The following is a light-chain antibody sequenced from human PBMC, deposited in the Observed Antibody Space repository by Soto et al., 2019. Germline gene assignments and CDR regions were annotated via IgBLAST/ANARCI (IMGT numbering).Light chain of an antibody. V-gene: IGKV3-15*01. J-gene: IGKJ1*01. CDR2: DAS. Sequence: EIVMTQSPATLSVSPGERATLSCRASQSVSSNLAWYQQKPGQAPRLLIYDASTRATGIPATFSGSGSGTDFTLTISSLQSEDFAVYYCQQYNNWPETFGQGNKVEIK. CDR3: QQYNNWPET. CDR1: QSVSSN.